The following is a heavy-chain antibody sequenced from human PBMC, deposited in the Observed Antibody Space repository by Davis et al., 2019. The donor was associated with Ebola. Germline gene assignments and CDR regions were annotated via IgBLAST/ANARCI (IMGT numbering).Heavy chain of an antibody. Sequence: GGSLRLSCEASGFTFSAYAMSWVRQAPGKGLEWVSVISTSGGTTYYADSVKGRFTISRDNSKNTLYLQMNSLRAEDTAVYYCARAQRRVGPLDAFDIWGQGTMVTVSS. CDR3: ARAQRRVGPLDAFDI. J-gene: IGHJ3*02. V-gene: IGHV3-23*01. D-gene: IGHD1-26*01. CDR1: GFTFSAYA. CDR2: ISTSGGTT.